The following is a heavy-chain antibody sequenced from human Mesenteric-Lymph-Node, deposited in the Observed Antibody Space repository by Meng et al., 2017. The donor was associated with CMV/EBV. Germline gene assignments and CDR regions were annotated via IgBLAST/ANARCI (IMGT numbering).Heavy chain of an antibody. CDR2: IYYSGST. CDR3: ARFRDGYNDY. D-gene: IGHD5-24*01. CDR1: GGSISSGDYY. J-gene: IGHJ4*02. Sequence: SETLSLTCTVSGGSISSGDYYWSWIRQPPGKGLEWIGYIYYSGSTYYNPSLKSRVTISVDTSKNQFSLKLSSVTATDTAVYYCARFRDGYNDYWGQGTLVTVSS. V-gene: IGHV4-30-4*08.